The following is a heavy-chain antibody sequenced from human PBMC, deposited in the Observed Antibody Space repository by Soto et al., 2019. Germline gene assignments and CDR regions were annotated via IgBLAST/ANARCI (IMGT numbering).Heavy chain of an antibody. CDR1: GGSISSGDYY. CDR3: ARELRRGYSYGLSDY. V-gene: IGHV4-30-4*01. CDR2: IYYSGST. J-gene: IGHJ4*02. Sequence: SETLSLTCTVSGGSISSGDYYWSWIRQPPGKGLEWIGYIYYSGSTYYNPSLKSRVTISVDTSKNQFSLKLSSVTAADTAVYYCARELRRGYSYGLSDYWGQGTLVTVSS. D-gene: IGHD5-18*01.